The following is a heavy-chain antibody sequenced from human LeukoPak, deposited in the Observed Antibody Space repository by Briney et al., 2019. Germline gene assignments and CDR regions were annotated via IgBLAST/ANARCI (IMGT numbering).Heavy chain of an antibody. CDR3: ARDRMITFGGGIVKALDY. Sequence: SSVKVSCKASGGSFSSYAISWDRRAPGQRLETMVELIPIFGTANYAQKFQGRVTINADESTSTGYMELSSLRSEDTAVYYCARDRMITFGGGIVKALDYWGEGTLVTVSS. CDR1: GGSFSSYA. J-gene: IGHJ4*02. V-gene: IGHV1-69*13. D-gene: IGHD3-16*02. CDR2: LIPIFGTA.